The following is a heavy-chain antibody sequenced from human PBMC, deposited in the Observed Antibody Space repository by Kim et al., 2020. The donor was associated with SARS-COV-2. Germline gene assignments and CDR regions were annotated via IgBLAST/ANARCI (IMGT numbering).Heavy chain of an antibody. Sequence: GGSLRLSCAASGFSFDDYAMHWVRQAPGKGLEWVSGISWNSGSIDYADSVKGRFTISRDNAKNSLYLQMNSLRVEDTALYYCAKGPHSSSVYFYMGAWGTGTTVTVSS. V-gene: IGHV3-9*01. CDR1: GFSFDDYA. CDR2: ISWNSGSI. CDR3: AKGPHSSSVYFYMGA. J-gene: IGHJ6*03. D-gene: IGHD6-6*01.